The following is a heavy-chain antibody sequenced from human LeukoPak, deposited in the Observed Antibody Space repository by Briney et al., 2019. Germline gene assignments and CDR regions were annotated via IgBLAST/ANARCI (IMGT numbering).Heavy chain of an antibody. Sequence: SETLSLTCSVSGGSISSGSYYWSWIRQPAGKGLEWIGRIYTSGSTNYNPSLKSRVAISVDTSKNQFSLKLSSVTAADTAVYYCAREVRGVVRASASYYYYYYMDVWGKGTTVTIPS. CDR3: AREVRGVVRASASYYYYYYMDV. CDR1: GGSISSGSYY. J-gene: IGHJ6*03. CDR2: IYTSGST. V-gene: IGHV4-61*02. D-gene: IGHD3-10*01.